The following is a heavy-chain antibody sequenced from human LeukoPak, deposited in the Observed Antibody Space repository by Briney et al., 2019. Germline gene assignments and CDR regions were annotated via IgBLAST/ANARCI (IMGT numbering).Heavy chain of an antibody. CDR3: TGVSCSSWYDY. Sequence: PGGSLSLSCAASGFTFSNAWMSWVRQAPGKGLEWVGRIKSKTDGGTPDYAAPVKGRFTISRDDSKNTLYLQMNSLKTEDTAVYYCTGVSCSSWYDYWGQGTLVTVSS. CDR1: GFTFSNAW. D-gene: IGHD6-13*01. J-gene: IGHJ4*02. CDR2: IKSKTDGGTP. V-gene: IGHV3-15*01.